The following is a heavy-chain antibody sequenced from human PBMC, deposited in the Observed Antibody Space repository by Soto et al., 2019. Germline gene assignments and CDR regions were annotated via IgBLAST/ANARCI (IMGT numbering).Heavy chain of an antibody. D-gene: IGHD3-10*02. J-gene: IGHJ2*01. V-gene: IGHV4-39*01. CDR3: GRHTRCSLGLGIPAEPPSDL. CDR2: IYYSGST. Sequence: QPPGKGLEWIGSIYYSGSTYYNPSLKSRVTISVDTSKNQFSLKLSSVTDADSVFSCRGRHTRCSLGLGIPAEPPSDL.